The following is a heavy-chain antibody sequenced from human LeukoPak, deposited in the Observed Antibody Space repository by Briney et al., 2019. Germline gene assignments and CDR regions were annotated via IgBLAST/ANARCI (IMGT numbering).Heavy chain of an antibody. CDR2: INHSGST. CDR3: ASSSSGSADY. J-gene: IGHJ4*02. CDR1: GGSFSGYY. D-gene: IGHD1-26*01. V-gene: IGHV4-34*01. Sequence: SETLSLTCAVYGGSFSGYYWSWVRRPPGKGLEWIGEINHSGSTNYNPSLTSRVTISVDTSKNQFSLKLSSVTAADTAVYYCASSSSGSADYWGQGTLVTVSS.